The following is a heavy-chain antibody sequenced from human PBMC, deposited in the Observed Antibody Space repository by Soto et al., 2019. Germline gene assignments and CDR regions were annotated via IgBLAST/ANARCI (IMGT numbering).Heavy chain of an antibody. CDR3: ARDFEVVVAAPGY. D-gene: IGHD2-15*01. Sequence: GASVKVSCKASGYTFTTYDISWVRQAPGQGLEWMGWISPYNGNTNYAQKLQGRVTMTTDTSTSTAYMELRSLRSDDTAVYYCARDFEVVVAAPGYWGQGTLVTVSS. J-gene: IGHJ4*02. CDR1: GYTFTTYD. CDR2: ISPYNGNT. V-gene: IGHV1-18*01.